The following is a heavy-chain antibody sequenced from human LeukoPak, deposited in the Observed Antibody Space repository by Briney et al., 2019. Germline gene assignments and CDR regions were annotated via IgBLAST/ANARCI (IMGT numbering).Heavy chain of an antibody. CDR3: ARATSHLYYYGSGSYRWFDP. V-gene: IGHV4-59*01. Sequence: SESLSLTCTVSGGSISSYYWSWIRQPPGKGLEWIGYIYYSGSTNYNPSLKSRVTISVDTSKNQFSLKLSSVTAADTAVYYCARATSHLYYYGSGSYRWFDPWGQGTLVTVSS. CDR2: IYYSGST. D-gene: IGHD3-10*01. CDR1: GGSISSYY. J-gene: IGHJ5*02.